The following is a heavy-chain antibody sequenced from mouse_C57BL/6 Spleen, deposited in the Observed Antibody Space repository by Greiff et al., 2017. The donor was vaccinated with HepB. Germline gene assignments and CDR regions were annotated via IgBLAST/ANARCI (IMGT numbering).Heavy chain of an antibody. J-gene: IGHJ2*01. CDR1: GYTFTSYW. V-gene: IGHV1-69*01. Sequence: VQLQQSGAELVMPGASVKLSCKASGYTFTSYWMHWVKQRPGQGLEWIGEIDPSDSYTNYNQKFQGKSTLTVDKSSSTAYMQLSSLTSEDSAVYYCARDLSGSSFHYWGQGTTLTVSS. CDR3: ARDLSGSSFHY. CDR2: IDPSDSYT. D-gene: IGHD1-1*01.